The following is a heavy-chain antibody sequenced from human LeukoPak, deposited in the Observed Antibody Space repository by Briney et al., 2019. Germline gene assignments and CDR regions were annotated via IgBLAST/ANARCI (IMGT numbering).Heavy chain of an antibody. CDR1: GFTFSSYG. CDR3: AKSIAVAGTGGY. Sequence: GGSLRLSCAASGFTFSSYGMHWVRQAPGKGLEWVAVISYDGSNKYYADSVKGRFTISRDNSKNTLYLQMNSLRAEDTAVYYCAKSIAVAGTGGYWGQGTLVTVSS. D-gene: IGHD6-19*01. V-gene: IGHV3-30*18. J-gene: IGHJ4*02. CDR2: ISYDGSNK.